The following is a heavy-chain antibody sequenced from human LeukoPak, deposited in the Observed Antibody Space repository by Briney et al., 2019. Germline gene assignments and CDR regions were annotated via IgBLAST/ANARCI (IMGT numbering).Heavy chain of an antibody. CDR2: IYHSGST. V-gene: IGHV4-34*01. D-gene: IGHD1-1*01. J-gene: IGHJ4*02. CDR3: ARDRGTWNDDGFDY. CDR1: GGSFSGYY. Sequence: PSETLSLTCAVYGGSFSGYYWGWIRQSPGKGLEWIGSIYHSGSTYYNPSLKSRVTMSVDTSKNQFSLKLSSVTAADTAVYYCARDRGTWNDDGFDYWGQGTLVTVSS.